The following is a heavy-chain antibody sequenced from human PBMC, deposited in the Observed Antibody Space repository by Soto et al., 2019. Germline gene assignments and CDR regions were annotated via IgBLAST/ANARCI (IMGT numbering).Heavy chain of an antibody. CDR1: GFTFSTYA. CDR3: VKAWTTPSPYYYYGMDV. Sequence: PGGSLRLSCAASGFTFSTYAMTWVRQAPGKGLEWVSSISGGGGTTYYADSVRGRFTISRDNSKNTLYLQMNSLRAEDTAVYYCVKAWTTPSPYYYYGMDVWGQGTTVTVSS. CDR2: ISGGGGTT. J-gene: IGHJ6*02. V-gene: IGHV3-23*01. D-gene: IGHD1-1*01.